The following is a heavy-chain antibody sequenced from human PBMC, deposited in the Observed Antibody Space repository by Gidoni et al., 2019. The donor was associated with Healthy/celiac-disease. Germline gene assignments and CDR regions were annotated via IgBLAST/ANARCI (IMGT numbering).Heavy chain of an antibody. J-gene: IGHJ4*02. D-gene: IGHD5-12*01. CDR1: GFTFSSYG. V-gene: IGHV3-33*01. CDR2: IWYDGSNK. CDR3: ARGGGRWEMATITNY. Sequence: QVQLVESGGGVVQPGRSLRLSWAASGFTFSSYGMHWVRQAPGKGLEWVAVIWYDGSNKYYADSVKGRFTISRDNSKNTLYLQMNSLRAEDTAVYYCARGGGRWEMATITNYWGQGTLVTVSS.